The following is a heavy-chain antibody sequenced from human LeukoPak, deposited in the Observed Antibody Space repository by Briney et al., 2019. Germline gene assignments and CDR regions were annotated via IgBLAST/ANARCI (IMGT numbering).Heavy chain of an antibody. CDR3: AKSDYGSGSLRGYFDY. Sequence: SETLSLTCTVSGGSISSYYWSWIRQPPGKGLEWIGYIYDSGSTIYNPSLKSRVTISVDTSKNQFSLKLSSVTAADTAVYYCAKSDYGSGSLRGYFDYWGQGTLVTVSS. D-gene: IGHD3-10*01. V-gene: IGHV4-59*01. J-gene: IGHJ4*02. CDR2: IYDSGST. CDR1: GGSISSYY.